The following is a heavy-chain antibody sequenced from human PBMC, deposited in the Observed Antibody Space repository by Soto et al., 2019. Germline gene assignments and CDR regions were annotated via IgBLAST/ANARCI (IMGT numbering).Heavy chain of an antibody. J-gene: IGHJ3*02. CDR3: AKEITMIVVVDDAFDI. Sequence: QVQLVESGGGVVQPGRSLRLSCAASGFTFSSYGMHWVRQAPGKGLEWVAVISYDGSNKYYADSVKGRFTIFRDNSKNTLYLQMNSLRAEDTAVYYCAKEITMIVVVDDAFDIWGQGTMVTVSS. V-gene: IGHV3-30*18. CDR2: ISYDGSNK. D-gene: IGHD3-22*01. CDR1: GFTFSSYG.